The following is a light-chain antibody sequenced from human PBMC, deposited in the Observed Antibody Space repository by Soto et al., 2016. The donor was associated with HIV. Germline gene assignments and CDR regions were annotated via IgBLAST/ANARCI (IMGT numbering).Light chain of an antibody. J-gene: IGKJ5*01. CDR2: AAS. CDR3: QQLNSYPIT. V-gene: IGKV1-9*01. Sequence: DIQLTQSPSFLSASVGDRVTITCRASQGINSYLAWYQQKPGKAPKLLIFAASTLQIGVPSRFSGSGSGTEFTLTIGSLQPEDFATYYCQQLNSYPITFGQGTRLEI. CDR1: QGINSY.